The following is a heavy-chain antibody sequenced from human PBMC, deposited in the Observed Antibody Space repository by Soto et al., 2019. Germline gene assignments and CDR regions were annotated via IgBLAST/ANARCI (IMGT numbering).Heavy chain of an antibody. D-gene: IGHD1-1*01. CDR1: GFTFDDYA. V-gene: IGHV3-9*01. CDR3: ARELDWNGGYFDY. J-gene: IGHJ4*02. CDR2: ISWNSGSI. Sequence: QPGGSLRLSCAASGFTFDDYAMHWVRQAPGKGLEWVSGISWNSGSIGYADSVKGRFTISRDNAKNSLYLQMNSLRAEDTAVYYCARELDWNGGYFDYWGQGTLVTVSS.